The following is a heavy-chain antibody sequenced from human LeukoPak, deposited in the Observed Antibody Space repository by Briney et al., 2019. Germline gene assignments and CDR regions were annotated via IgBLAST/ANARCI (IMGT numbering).Heavy chain of an antibody. D-gene: IGHD3-22*01. Sequence: PGGSLRLSCAASGFTFSVYAMSWVRQAPGKGLEWVSAISGSGGATFYADSVKGRFTISRDNSKNTLQLQMNSLRAEDAAVYYCAKIRHYDSNDWGQGTLVTVSS. CDR3: AKIRHYDSND. CDR1: GFTFSVYA. J-gene: IGHJ4*02. CDR2: ISGSGGAT. V-gene: IGHV3-23*01.